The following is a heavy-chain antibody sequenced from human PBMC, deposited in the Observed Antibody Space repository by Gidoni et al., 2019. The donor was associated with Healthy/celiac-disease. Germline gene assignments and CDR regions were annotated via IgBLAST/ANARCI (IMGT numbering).Heavy chain of an antibody. CDR3: AKDMTTVTTGVDY. J-gene: IGHJ4*02. D-gene: IGHD4-4*01. Sequence: EVQLLESGGGLVQTGGDLRPSCAASGFTFSSDAMSWVRQAPGKGLEWLSASSCSGGSTYSADSVKGLFTISRDNAKNTLYLQMNSLRAEDTAVYYCAKDMTTVTTGVDYWGQGTLVTVSS. CDR1: GFTFSSDA. CDR2: SSCSGGST. V-gene: IGHV3-23*01.